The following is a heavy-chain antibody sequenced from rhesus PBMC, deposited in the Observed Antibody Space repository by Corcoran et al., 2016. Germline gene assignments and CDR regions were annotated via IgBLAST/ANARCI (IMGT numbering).Heavy chain of an antibody. CDR3: ARIVGTTRFDY. CDR1: GFSISTTGTG. Sequence: QVTLKESGPALVKPTQTLTLTCTFSGFSISTTGTGVGWIRQPPGKALEWLASIYWNDSKYYSTSLKSRLTLSKDTSKNQVVLTMTNMDPVDTATYYCARIVGTTRFDYWGQGVLVTVSS. V-gene: IGHV2-95*01. D-gene: IGHD1-44*01. CDR2: IYWNDSK. J-gene: IGHJ4*01.